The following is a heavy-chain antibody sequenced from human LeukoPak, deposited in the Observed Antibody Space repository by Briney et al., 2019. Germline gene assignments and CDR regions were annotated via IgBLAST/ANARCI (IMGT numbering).Heavy chain of an antibody. CDR1: GFTVSSNY. Sequence: PGGSLRLSCAASGFTVSSNYMSWVRQAPGKGLEWVSVIYSGGSTYYADSVKGRFTISRDNSKNTLYLQMNSLRAEDTAVYYCARVNLRRSGDAFDIWRQGTMVTVSS. J-gene: IGHJ3*02. V-gene: IGHV3-53*01. D-gene: IGHD3-10*01. CDR2: IYSGGST. CDR3: ARVNLRRSGDAFDI.